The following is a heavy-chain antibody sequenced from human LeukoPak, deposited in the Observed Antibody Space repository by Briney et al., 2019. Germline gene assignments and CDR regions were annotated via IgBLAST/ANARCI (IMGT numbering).Heavy chain of an antibody. V-gene: IGHV3-48*04. D-gene: IGHD3-22*01. CDR1: GFTFSSYA. J-gene: IGHJ4*02. Sequence: GGSLRLSCAASGFTFSSYAMSWVRQAPGKGLEWVSYISSSGSTIYYADSVKGRFTISRDNAKNSLYLQMNSLRAEDTAVYYCARDRSDYYDSSGSFDYWGQGTLVTVSS. CDR3: ARDRSDYYDSSGSFDY. CDR2: ISSSGSTI.